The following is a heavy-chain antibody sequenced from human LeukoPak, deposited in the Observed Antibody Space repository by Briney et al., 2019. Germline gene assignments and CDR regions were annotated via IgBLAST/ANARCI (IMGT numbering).Heavy chain of an antibody. CDR3: ARDCNYDYVWGSYRYCWFDP. D-gene: IGHD3-16*02. CDR1: GGTFSSYA. V-gene: IGHV1-69*13. J-gene: IGHJ5*02. CDR2: IIPIFGTA. Sequence: SVKVSCKASGGTFSSYAISWVRQAPGQWLEWMGGIIPIFGTANYAQKFQGRVTITADESTSTAYMELSRLRSEDTAVYYCARDCNYDYVWGSYRYCWFDPWGQGTLVTVSS.